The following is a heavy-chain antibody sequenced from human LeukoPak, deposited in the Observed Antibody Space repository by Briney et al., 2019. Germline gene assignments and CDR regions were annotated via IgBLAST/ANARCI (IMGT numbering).Heavy chain of an antibody. CDR1: GGSISSGGYY. V-gene: IGHV4-30-2*01. D-gene: IGHD6-19*01. J-gene: IGHJ4*02. CDR2: IYHSGST. Sequence: KTSETLSLTCTVSGGSISSGGYYWSWIRQPPGKGLEWIGYIYHSGSTYYNPSLKSRVTISVDRSKNQFSLKLSSVTAADTAVYYCARVGSAVADLFFDYWGQGTLVTVSS. CDR3: ARVGSAVADLFFDY.